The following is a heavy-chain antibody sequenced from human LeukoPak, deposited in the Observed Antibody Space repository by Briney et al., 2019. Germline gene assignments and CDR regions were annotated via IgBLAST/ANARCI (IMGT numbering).Heavy chain of an antibody. Sequence: PGGSLRLSCAASGFAFSTNSMNWVRQAPGKGLEWVSYVSSDSKYIYYADSVKGRFTISRDDAKNSVYLQMNSLRAEDTAVYYCAGMGARLLWGQGTLVTVSS. J-gene: IGHJ4*02. CDR1: GFAFSTNS. V-gene: IGHV3-21*01. D-gene: IGHD1-26*01. CDR3: AGMGARLL. CDR2: VSSDSKYI.